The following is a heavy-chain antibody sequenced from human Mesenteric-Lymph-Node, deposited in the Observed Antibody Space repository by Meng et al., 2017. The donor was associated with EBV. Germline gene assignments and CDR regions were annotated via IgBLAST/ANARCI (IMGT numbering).Heavy chain of an antibody. V-gene: IGHV4-34*02. CDR3: ARVRSSGSGLIRNYFDY. CDR1: GGSFNDYY. Sequence: QVQTQQVGAGLLKPAETLSLSCAVYGGSFNDYYWIWIRQAPGKGLEWSGEINHIRSVYYNPSLKSRVTISVDTSNNQISLRLTSVTAADTAIYYCARVRSSGSGLIRNYFDYWGQGTLVTVSS. CDR2: INHIRSV. J-gene: IGHJ4*02. D-gene: IGHD6-19*01.